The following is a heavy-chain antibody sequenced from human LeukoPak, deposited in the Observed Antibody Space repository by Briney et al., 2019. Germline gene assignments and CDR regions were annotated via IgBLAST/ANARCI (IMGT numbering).Heavy chain of an antibody. Sequence: GGSLRLSCAASGFTLSSYWMHWVRQAPGKGLVWVSRINSDGSTTSYADSVKGRFTISRDNAKNTLYLQMNSLRAEDTAVYYCAREVHSSSWDYYYGMDVWGQGTTVTVSS. CDR2: INSDGSTT. J-gene: IGHJ6*02. CDR3: AREVHSSSWDYYYGMDV. D-gene: IGHD6-13*01. V-gene: IGHV3-74*01. CDR1: GFTLSSYW.